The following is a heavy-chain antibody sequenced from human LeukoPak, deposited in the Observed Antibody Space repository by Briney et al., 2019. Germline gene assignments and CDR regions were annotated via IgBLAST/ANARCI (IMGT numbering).Heavy chain of an antibody. CDR1: GFTVSSNY. CDR2: IYSGGST. D-gene: IGHD6-19*01. Sequence: PGGSLRLSCAASGFTVSSNYMSWVRQAPGKGLEWVSVIYSGGSTYYADSVKGRFTISRDNSKNTLYLQMNSLRAEDTAVYYCARDRSSGQRYFDLWGRGTLVTVSS. CDR3: ARDRSSGQRYFDL. J-gene: IGHJ2*01. V-gene: IGHV3-53*01.